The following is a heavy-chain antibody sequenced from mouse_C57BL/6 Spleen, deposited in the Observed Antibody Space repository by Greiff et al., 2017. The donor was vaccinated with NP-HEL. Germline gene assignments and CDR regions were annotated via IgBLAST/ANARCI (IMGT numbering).Heavy chain of an antibody. CDR2: INYDGSST. CDR3: AREEGYGNYAWFAY. D-gene: IGHD2-1*01. Sequence: EVKLVESEGGLVQPGSSMKLSCTASGFTFTDYYMAWVRQVPEKGLEWVANINYDGSSTYYLDSLKSRFIISRDNAKNILYLQMSSLKSEDTATYYCAREEGYGNYAWFAYWGQGTLVTVSA. V-gene: IGHV5-16*01. J-gene: IGHJ3*01. CDR1: GFTFTDYY.